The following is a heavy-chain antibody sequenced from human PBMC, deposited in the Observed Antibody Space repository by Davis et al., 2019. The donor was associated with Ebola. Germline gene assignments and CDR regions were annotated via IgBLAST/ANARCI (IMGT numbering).Heavy chain of an antibody. Sequence: PSETLSLTCTVSGGSISSSPYYWVWLRQPPGRGLEWIGTIYNSGSAYYNPSLNSRVTMSIDMSRDQFSLKLSSVTAADTALYYCARRMSGTMLEVWGKGTSVTVSS. CDR2: IYNSGSA. D-gene: IGHD1-7*01. CDR1: GGSISSSPYY. V-gene: IGHV4-39*07. J-gene: IGHJ6*04. CDR3: ARRMSGTMLEV.